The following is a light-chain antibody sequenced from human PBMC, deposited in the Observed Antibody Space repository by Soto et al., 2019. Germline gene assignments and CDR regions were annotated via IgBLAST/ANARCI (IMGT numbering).Light chain of an antibody. J-gene: IGKJ3*01. CDR2: GAS. CDR3: HPYNSWPRGT. CDR1: QSVNLN. Sequence: EIMMTQSPGTLSVSPGEGATLSCTASQSVNLNLAWYQQKPGQPPRLLLYGASTRATGIPVRFRGSGSGTEFPLPLRRLQSEDSAVYYCHPYNSWPRGTFRPGTKVEIK. V-gene: IGKV3-15*01.